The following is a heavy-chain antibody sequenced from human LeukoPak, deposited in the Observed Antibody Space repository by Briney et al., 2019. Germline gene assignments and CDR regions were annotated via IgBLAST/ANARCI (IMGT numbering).Heavy chain of an antibody. D-gene: IGHD3-22*01. J-gene: IGHJ5*02. Sequence: SGTLSLTCTVSGGSITSTSYYWGWIRQPPGKGLEWIGNIYYSGSSYYNPSLKSRVTMSIDTSKNQFSLKLSSVTAADTAVYYCAGVSRDYWYDSSGYSRWFDPWGQGTLVTVSS. CDR1: GGSITSTSYY. V-gene: IGHV4-39*07. CDR2: IYYSGSS. CDR3: AGVSRDYWYDSSGYSRWFDP.